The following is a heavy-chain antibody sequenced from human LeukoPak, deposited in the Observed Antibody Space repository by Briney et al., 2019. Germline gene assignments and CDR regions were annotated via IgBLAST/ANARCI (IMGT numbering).Heavy chain of an antibody. CDR2: IYYSGST. CDR1: GGSISSYY. D-gene: IGHD3-9*01. Sequence: PSETLSLTCTVSGGSISSYYWSWIRQPPGKGLEWIGYIYYSGSTNYNPSLKSRVTISVDTSKNQFSLKLSSVTAADTAVYYCARAVNYYDILTGSYYFDYWGQGTLVTVSS. V-gene: IGHV4-59*12. CDR3: ARAVNYYDILTGSYYFDY. J-gene: IGHJ4*02.